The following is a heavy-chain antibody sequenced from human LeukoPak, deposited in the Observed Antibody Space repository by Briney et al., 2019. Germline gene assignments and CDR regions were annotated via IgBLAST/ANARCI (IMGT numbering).Heavy chain of an antibody. D-gene: IGHD6-13*01. Sequence: PSETLSLTCAVSGGSIGSGGYYWSWIRQHPGKGLEWIEYIYYSGSTYYNPSLKSRVTISVDTSKNQFSLKLSSVTAADTAVYYCARGSNSSWYLYYYYGMDVWGQGTTVTVSS. CDR3: ARGSNSSWYLYYYYGMDV. J-gene: IGHJ6*02. CDR1: GGSIGSGGYY. CDR2: IYYSGST. V-gene: IGHV4-31*11.